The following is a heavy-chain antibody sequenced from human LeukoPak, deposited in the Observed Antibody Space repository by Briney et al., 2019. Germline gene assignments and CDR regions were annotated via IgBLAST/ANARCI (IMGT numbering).Heavy chain of an antibody. CDR2: ISAYNGNT. V-gene: IGHV1-18*01. CDR1: GYTFTSYG. Sequence: ASVKVSCKASGYTFTSYGTSWVRAAPGQGLEGRGWISAYNGNTNYTQKLQGTDTMTTDTSTSTAYIELRSLRSDDTAVYYCATSRWLYNWFDPWGQGTLVTVSS. J-gene: IGHJ5*02. D-gene: IGHD4-23*01. CDR3: ATSRWLYNWFDP.